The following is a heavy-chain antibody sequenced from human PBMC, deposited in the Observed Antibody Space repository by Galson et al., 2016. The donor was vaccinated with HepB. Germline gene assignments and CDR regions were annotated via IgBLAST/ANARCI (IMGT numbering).Heavy chain of an antibody. J-gene: IGHJ4*02. CDR2: IRSKAYGGTT. CDR1: GFTFGDYA. Sequence: SLRLSCAASGFTFGDYAMSWFRQAPGKGLEWVGFIRSKAYGGTTEYAASVKGRFTISRDDSKSIAYLQMNSLKTEDTAVYYCTRAGNWKDPAAGGYWGQGTLVTVSS. D-gene: IGHD1-1*01. CDR3: TRAGNWKDPAAGGY. V-gene: IGHV3-49*03.